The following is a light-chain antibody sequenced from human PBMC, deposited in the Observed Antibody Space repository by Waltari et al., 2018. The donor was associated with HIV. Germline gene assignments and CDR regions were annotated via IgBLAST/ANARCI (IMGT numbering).Light chain of an antibody. CDR3: SSYTSSNTLPYV. CDR2: DVS. Sequence: QSALTQPASVSGSPGQSITISCTGPRSVVGGYNYVSWSQQHPGKAPKLMIYDVSNRPSGVSNRFSGSKSGNTASLTISGLQAEDEADYYCSSYTSSNTLPYVFGTGTKVTVL. V-gene: IGLV2-14*03. CDR1: RSVVGGYNY. J-gene: IGLJ1*01.